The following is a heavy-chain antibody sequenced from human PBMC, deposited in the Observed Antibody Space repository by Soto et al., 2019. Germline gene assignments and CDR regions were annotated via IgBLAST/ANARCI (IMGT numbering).Heavy chain of an antibody. CDR3: AKEGSRSFHDSRPLLAGFSGGYFDY. D-gene: IGHD3-22*01. Sequence: SVEASSKAPGGTFNSYARCWVRRAPGQGLEWMGGIIPIFGTSNYAQKFQGRVTITADESTNTAYMELSSLRSEDTAIYYCAKEGSRSFHDSRPLLAGFSGGYFDYWGQGTLVTVSS. V-gene: IGHV1-69*13. J-gene: IGHJ4*02. CDR2: IIPIFGTS. CDR1: GGTFNSYA.